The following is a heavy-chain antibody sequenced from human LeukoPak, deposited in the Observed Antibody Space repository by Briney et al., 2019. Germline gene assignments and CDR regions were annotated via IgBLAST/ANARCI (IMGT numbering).Heavy chain of an antibody. CDR2: INPSGGRT. Sequence: ASVKVSCKASGYTFTSNYIHWVRQAPGQGLEWMGVINPSGGRTSYAQKFQGRVTMTRDMSTTTVYMELSSLRSEDTAVYYCAIVSVDTAMAYYYYYMDVWGKGTTVTISS. CDR3: AIVSVDTAMAYYYYYMDV. CDR1: GYTFTSNY. D-gene: IGHD5-18*01. J-gene: IGHJ6*03. V-gene: IGHV1-46*01.